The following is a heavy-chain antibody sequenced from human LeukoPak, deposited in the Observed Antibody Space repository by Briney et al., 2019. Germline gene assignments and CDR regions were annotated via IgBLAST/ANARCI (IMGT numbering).Heavy chain of an antibody. CDR3: AKVPYSDYGSGRPPFMDV. V-gene: IGHV3-23*01. CDR1: GFIFSNYA. J-gene: IGHJ6*02. D-gene: IGHD3-10*01. CDR2: IDYSGAYT. Sequence: GGSLRLSCAASGFIFSNYAMSWVRQAPGKGLEWVSTIDYSGAYTYYADSVKGRFTISRDNSKNTLYMQMNSLRAEDTAIYYCAKVPYSDYGSGRPPFMDVGGQGTTVAVS.